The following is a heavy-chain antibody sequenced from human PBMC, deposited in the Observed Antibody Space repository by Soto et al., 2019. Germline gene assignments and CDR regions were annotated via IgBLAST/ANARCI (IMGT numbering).Heavy chain of an antibody. CDR1: GYTFTSYY. D-gene: IGHD3-22*01. V-gene: IGHV1-46*01. Sequence: ASVKVSCKASGYTFTSYYMHWVRQAPGQGLEWMGIINPSGGSTSYAQKFQGRVTMTRDTSTSTVYMEPSSLRSEDTAVYYCARAGHYYDSSGYYDYWGQGTLVTVSS. CDR3: ARAGHYYDSSGYYDY. CDR2: INPSGGST. J-gene: IGHJ4*02.